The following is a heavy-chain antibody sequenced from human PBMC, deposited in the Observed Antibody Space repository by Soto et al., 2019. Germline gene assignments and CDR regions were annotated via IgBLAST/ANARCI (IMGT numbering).Heavy chain of an antibody. CDR3: ARSVSPPRVLCVARYYFDY. CDR1: GGTFSSYA. CDR2: IIPIFGTA. J-gene: IGHJ4*02. Sequence: QVQLVQSGAEVKKPGSSVKVSCKASGGTFSSYAISWVRQAPGQGLEWMGGIIPIFGTANYAQKFQGRVTITADESTSTGYMELRSLRSEDTAVYYCARSVSPPRVLCVARYYFDYWGQGTLVTVSS. V-gene: IGHV1-69*01.